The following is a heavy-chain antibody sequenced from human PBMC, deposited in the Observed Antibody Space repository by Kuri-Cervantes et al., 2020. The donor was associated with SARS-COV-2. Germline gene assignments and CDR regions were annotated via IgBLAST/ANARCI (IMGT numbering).Heavy chain of an antibody. J-gene: IGHJ6*03. D-gene: IGHD3-3*01. CDR2: IIPIFGTA. CDR1: GGTFTTYG. Sequence: SVKVSCKASGGTFTTYGFTWVRQAPGQGLEWMGGIIPIFGTANYAQKFQGRVTITADESTSTAYMELSSLRSEDTAVYYCARGEYYDFWSGLVDYYYYMDVWGKGTTVTVSS. V-gene: IGHV1-69*13. CDR3: ARGEYYDFWSGLVDYYYYMDV.